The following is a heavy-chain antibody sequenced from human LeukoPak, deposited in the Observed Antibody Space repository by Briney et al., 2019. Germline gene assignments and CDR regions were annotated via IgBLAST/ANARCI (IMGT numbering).Heavy chain of an antibody. Sequence: QTGGSLRPSCAASGFNFANHAMSWVRQTPGKGLEWVSAISGGGDITYYADSVTGRFTISRDNSKDTLFLQMHSLRPGDTAVYYCVREDTPATANYWGQGTLVTISS. CDR1: GFNFANHA. V-gene: IGHV3-23*01. CDR2: ISGGGDIT. CDR3: VREDTPATANY. D-gene: IGHD2-21*02. J-gene: IGHJ4*02.